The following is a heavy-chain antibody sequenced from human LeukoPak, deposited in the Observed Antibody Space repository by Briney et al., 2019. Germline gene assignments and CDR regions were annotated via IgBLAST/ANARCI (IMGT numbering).Heavy chain of an antibody. CDR2: INQSGKT. CDR3: ARKKLVARGYFDY. D-gene: IGHD1-1*01. Sequence: PSETLSLTCTVPGGSISSSGYYWDWIRHPPGKGLERIGRINQSGKTYYEPSLKSRVTISVDTSKTQFSLELRTVTAADTAVYYCARKKLVARGYFDYWGQGALVTVSS. V-gene: IGHV4-39*01. J-gene: IGHJ4*02. CDR1: GGSISSSGYY.